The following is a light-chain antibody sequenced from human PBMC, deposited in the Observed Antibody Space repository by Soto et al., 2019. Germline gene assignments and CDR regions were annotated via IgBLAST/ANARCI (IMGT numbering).Light chain of an antibody. Sequence: DIHMTQSPSTLTASVRDRVTITCRASQSISSWLAWYQQKVGKAPKLLIYEASSLESGAPSRFSRSGSGTEVTLTISSLQPDDFATYYCQQYYSYSRTFGRGTKVDIK. CDR3: QQYYSYSRT. J-gene: IGKJ1*01. V-gene: IGKV1-5*03. CDR1: QSISSW. CDR2: EAS.